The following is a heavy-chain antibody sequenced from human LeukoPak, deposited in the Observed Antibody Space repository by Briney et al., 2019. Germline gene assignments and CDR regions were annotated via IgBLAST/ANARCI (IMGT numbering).Heavy chain of an antibody. CDR2: ITSIGRST. D-gene: IGHD2-21*01. J-gene: IGHJ4*02. CDR1: GFSFSDHY. V-gene: IGHV3-11*01. Sequence: GGSLRLSCTASGFSFSDHYMTWMRHAPGKGLEWISYITSIGRSTDYTDSVKGRFIISRDNAMNSLFLQMSSLRVDDTAVYYCTRDPDYGDPDWGQGTLVTVSS. CDR3: TRDPDYGDPD.